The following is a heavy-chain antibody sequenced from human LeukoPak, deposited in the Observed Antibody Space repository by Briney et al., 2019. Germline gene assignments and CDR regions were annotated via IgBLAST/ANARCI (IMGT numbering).Heavy chain of an antibody. Sequence: PGGSLRVSCAASGFTFDDYAMHWVRQAPGKGLEWVSGISWNSGSIGYADSVKGRFTISRDNAKNSLYLQMNSLRAEDTALYYCAKDSVAIFGVITVFDYWGQGTLVTVSS. CDR3: AKDSVAIFGVITVFDY. D-gene: IGHD3-3*01. J-gene: IGHJ4*02. CDR2: ISWNSGSI. CDR1: GFTFDDYA. V-gene: IGHV3-9*01.